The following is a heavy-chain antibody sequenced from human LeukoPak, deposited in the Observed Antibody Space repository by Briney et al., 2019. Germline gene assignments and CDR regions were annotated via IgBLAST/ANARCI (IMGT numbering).Heavy chain of an antibody. V-gene: IGHV3-48*03. Sequence: GGSLRLSCAASGFTFSSYEMNGVRQAPGKGVEGVSYISSSGSSIHYADSVKSRFTISRDNAKNSLYLQMNSLRAEDTAVYHCARQISRYCSGGSCYSGWEFYFDYWGQGTPVTVSS. CDR1: GFTFSSYE. CDR2: ISSSGSSI. J-gene: IGHJ4*02. CDR3: ARQISRYCSGGSCYSGWEFYFDY. D-gene: IGHD2-15*01.